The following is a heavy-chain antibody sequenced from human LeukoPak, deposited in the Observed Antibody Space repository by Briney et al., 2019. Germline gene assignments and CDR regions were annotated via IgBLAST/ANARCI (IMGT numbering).Heavy chain of an antibody. V-gene: IGHV3-9*01. CDR1: GFTFDDYA. J-gene: IGHJ1*01. CDR2: ISWNSGSI. Sequence: PGGSLRLSCAASGFTFDDYAMHWVRQAPGKGLEWVSGISWNSGSIGYADSVKGRFTISRDNAKNSLYLQMNSLRAEDTALYYCAKDFGSSGSEYFQHWGQGTLVTVSS. D-gene: IGHD3-22*01. CDR3: AKDFGSSGSEYFQH.